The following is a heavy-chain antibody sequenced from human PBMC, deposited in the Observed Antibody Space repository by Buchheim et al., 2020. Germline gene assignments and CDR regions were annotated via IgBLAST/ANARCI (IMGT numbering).Heavy chain of an antibody. J-gene: IGHJ6*02. D-gene: IGHD1-7*01. CDR3: SRGAGELELRTMDV. CDR1: GFTFSNYE. CDR2: IGVGGDT. V-gene: IGHV3-13*04. Sequence: EVQLVESGGGLVEPGGSLRLSCAASGFTFSNYEMHWVRQVIGKGLEWVSTIGVGGDTYYPGSVTGRFTISRENAKNSLYLHMNSLRAGDTAVYYCSRGAGELELRTMDVWGQGTT.